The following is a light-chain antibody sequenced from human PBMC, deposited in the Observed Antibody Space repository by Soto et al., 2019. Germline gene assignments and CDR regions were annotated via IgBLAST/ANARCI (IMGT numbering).Light chain of an antibody. CDR3: SSYTRRSIYV. J-gene: IGLJ1*01. CDR2: EVS. Sequence: QSVLAQPASVSESPGQSITISCTGTNSDVGGYNYVSWYQQHPGKAPKLMIFEVSRRPSGVSNRFSGSKSGNTASLTISGLQTEDEADYYCSSYTRRSIYVFGTGTKVTVL. V-gene: IGLV2-14*01. CDR1: NSDVGGYNY.